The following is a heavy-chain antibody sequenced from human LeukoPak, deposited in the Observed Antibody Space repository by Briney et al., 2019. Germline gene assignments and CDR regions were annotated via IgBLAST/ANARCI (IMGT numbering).Heavy chain of an antibody. J-gene: IGHJ4*02. CDR1: GFTFSSYW. Sequence: PGGSLRLSCAASGFTFSSYWMHWVRQAPGKGLAWVSRINSDGSSTSYADSVKGRFTISRDNAKNTLYLQMNSLRAEDTAVYYCASPEAVTTDYWGQGTLVTVSS. D-gene: IGHD4-17*01. V-gene: IGHV3-74*01. CDR3: ASPEAVTTDY. CDR2: INSDGSST.